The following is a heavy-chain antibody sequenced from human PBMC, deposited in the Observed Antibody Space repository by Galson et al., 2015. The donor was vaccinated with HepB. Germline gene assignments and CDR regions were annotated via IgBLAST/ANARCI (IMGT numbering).Heavy chain of an antibody. J-gene: IGHJ3*02. D-gene: IGHD3-22*01. CDR2: ISYDGSNK. Sequence: SLRLSCAASGFTFSSYAMHWVRQAPGKGLEWVAVISYDGSNKYYADSVKGRFTISRDNSKNTLYLQMNSLRAEDTAVYYCARDPTYYYHSSGYYYADAFDIWGQGTMVTVSS. CDR1: GFTFSSYA. CDR3: ARDPTYYYHSSGYYYADAFDI. V-gene: IGHV3-30*04.